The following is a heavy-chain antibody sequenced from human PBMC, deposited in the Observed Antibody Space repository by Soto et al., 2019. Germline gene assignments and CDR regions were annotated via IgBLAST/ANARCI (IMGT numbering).Heavy chain of an antibody. CDR3: AKDLGAFDYGGNNDY. Sequence: GGSLRLSCAASGFTFSSYAMSWVRQAPGKGLEWVSAISGSGGSTYYADSVKGRFTISRDNSKNTLYLQMNSLRAEDTAVYYCAKDLGAFDYGGNNDYWGQGTLVTVSS. V-gene: IGHV3-23*01. D-gene: IGHD4-17*01. J-gene: IGHJ4*02. CDR2: ISGSGGST. CDR1: GFTFSSYA.